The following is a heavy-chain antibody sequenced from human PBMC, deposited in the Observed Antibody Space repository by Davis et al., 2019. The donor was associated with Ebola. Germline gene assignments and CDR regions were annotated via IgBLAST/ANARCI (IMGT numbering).Heavy chain of an antibody. CDR3: ASLRGYSGYELDY. Sequence: SETLSLTCTVSGGSISGYYWSWIRQPPGKGLEWIGYIYYSGSTNYNPSLKSRVTISVDTSKNQFSLKLSSVTAADTAVYYCASLRGYSGYELDYWGQGTLVTVSS. D-gene: IGHD5-12*01. J-gene: IGHJ4*02. CDR1: GGSISGYY. CDR2: IYYSGST. V-gene: IGHV4-59*08.